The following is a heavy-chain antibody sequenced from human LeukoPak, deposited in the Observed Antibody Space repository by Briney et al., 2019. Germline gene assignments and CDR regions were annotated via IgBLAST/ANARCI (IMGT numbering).Heavy chain of an antibody. CDR2: IKQDGSEK. CDR3: ARDRKY. CDR1: GFNFSSQW. V-gene: IGHV3-7*01. Sequence: GALRLSCSAPGFNFSSQWVDWVRQASGKGLEWVANIKQDGSEKYYVDSVKGRFTISRDNAKNSLYLQMNSLRAEDTVVYYCARDRKYWGQGTLVTVSS. J-gene: IGHJ4*02.